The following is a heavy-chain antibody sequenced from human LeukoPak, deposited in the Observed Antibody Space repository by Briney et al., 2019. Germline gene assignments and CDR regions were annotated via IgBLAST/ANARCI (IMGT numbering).Heavy chain of an antibody. Sequence: GGSLRLSCAASGFTVSSNYMSWVRQAPGKGLEWVSVIYSGGSTYYADSVKGRFTISRDNSKNTLYLQMNSLRAEDTALFYCARAGGSRYGYAFDIWGQGTLVTVSS. D-gene: IGHD5-12*01. CDR3: ARAGGSRYGYAFDI. V-gene: IGHV3-53*01. CDR2: IYSGGST. CDR1: GFTVSSNY. J-gene: IGHJ3*02.